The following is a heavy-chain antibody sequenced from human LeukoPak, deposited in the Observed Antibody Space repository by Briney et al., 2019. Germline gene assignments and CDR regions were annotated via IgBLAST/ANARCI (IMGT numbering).Heavy chain of an antibody. J-gene: IGHJ6*03. D-gene: IGHD1-26*01. CDR3: AKEGVGAYYYYYMDV. Sequence: GGSLRLSSAASGFTFSSYAMSWVRQAPGKGLEWVSAISGSGGSTYYADSVKSRFTISRDNSKNTLYLQMNSLRAEDTAVYYCAKEGVGAYYYYYMDVWGKGTTVTVSS. CDR1: GFTFSSYA. CDR2: ISGSGGST. V-gene: IGHV3-23*01.